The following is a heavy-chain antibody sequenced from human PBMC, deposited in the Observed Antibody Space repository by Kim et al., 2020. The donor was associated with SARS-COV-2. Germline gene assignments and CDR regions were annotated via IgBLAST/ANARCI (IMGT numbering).Heavy chain of an antibody. CDR1: GGSFSGYY. V-gene: IGHV4-34*01. J-gene: IGHJ4*02. CDR3: AREDTVTTRGSDY. D-gene: IGHD4-17*01. CDR2: INHSGST. Sequence: SETLSLTCAVYGGSFSGYYWSWIRQPPGKGLEWIGEINHSGSTNYNPSLKSRVTISVDTSKNQFSLKLSSVTAADTAVYYCAREDTVTTRGSDYWGQGTLVTVSS.